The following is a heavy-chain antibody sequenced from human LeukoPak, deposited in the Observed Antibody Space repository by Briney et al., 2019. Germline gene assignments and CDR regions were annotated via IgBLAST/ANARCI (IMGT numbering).Heavy chain of an antibody. J-gene: IGHJ4*02. Sequence: GRSLRLSCAASGFTFSSHPMHWVRQTPGEGLEWVAVISYDGKNKYYADSVNGRFTVSRDNTKNTLNLQMNSLRVDDMGVYYCVRVMTTTRNFDYWGPGTLVTVSS. CDR3: VRVMTTTRNFDY. CDR2: ISYDGKNK. V-gene: IGHV3-30*04. CDR1: GFTFSSHP. D-gene: IGHD1-1*01.